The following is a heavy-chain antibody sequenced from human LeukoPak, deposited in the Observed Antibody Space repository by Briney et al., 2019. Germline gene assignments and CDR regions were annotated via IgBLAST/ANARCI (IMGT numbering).Heavy chain of an antibody. CDR2: ISSSSSYI. J-gene: IGHJ5*02. Sequence: GGSLRLSCAASGFTFSSYSMNWVRQAPGKGLEWVSSISSSSSYIYYADSVKGRFTISRDNAKNSLYLQMNSLRAEDTAVYYCARYLLRSMSVVVVPNWFDPWGQGTLVTVSS. D-gene: IGHD3-22*01. CDR3: ARYLLRSMSVVVVPNWFDP. CDR1: GFTFSSYS. V-gene: IGHV3-21*01.